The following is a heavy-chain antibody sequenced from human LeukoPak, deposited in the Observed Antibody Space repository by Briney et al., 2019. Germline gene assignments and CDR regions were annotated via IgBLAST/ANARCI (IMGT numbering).Heavy chain of an antibody. J-gene: IGHJ4*02. CDR1: GFTFSSYA. V-gene: IGHV3-30-3*01. CDR2: ISYDGSNK. D-gene: IGHD5-18*01. CDR3: ARDLAYSRLDY. Sequence: GGSLRLSCAASGFTFSSYAMHWVRQAPGKGLEWVAVISYDGSNKYYADSVKGRFTISRDNAENSLYLQMNSLRVEDTAFYYCARDLAYSRLDYWGQGMLVTVSS.